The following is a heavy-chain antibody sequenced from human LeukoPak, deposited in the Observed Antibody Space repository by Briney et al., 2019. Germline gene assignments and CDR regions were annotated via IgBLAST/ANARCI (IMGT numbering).Heavy chain of an antibody. CDR1: GGTFSSHA. CDR3: ARASRSNYYFDY. J-gene: IGHJ4*02. Sequence: ASVKVSCKASGGTFSSHAISWVRQAPGQGLEWMGGIIPIFGTANYAQKFQGRVTITADKSTSTAYMELSSLRSEDTAVYYCARASRSNYYFDYWGQGTLVTVSS. V-gene: IGHV1-69*06. CDR2: IIPIFGTA. D-gene: IGHD1-1*01.